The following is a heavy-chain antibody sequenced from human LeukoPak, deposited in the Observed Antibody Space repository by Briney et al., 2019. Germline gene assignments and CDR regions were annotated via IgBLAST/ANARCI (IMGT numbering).Heavy chain of an antibody. CDR1: GFTVRSND. Sequence: GGSLRLSCAASGFTVRSNDMSWVRQAPGKGLEWVSVIYSGGSTYYADSVKGRFTISRDNSKNTLYLQMNSLRAEDTAVYYCARDSYYDILTGYYRGEYFYGMDVWGQGTTVTVSS. V-gene: IGHV3-53*01. J-gene: IGHJ6*02. CDR2: IYSGGST. D-gene: IGHD3-9*01. CDR3: ARDSYYDILTGYYRGEYFYGMDV.